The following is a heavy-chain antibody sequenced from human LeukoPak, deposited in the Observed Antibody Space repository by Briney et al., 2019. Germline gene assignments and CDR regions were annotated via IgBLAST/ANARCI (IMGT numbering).Heavy chain of an antibody. D-gene: IGHD3-3*01. V-gene: IGHV4-61*02. CDR1: GGSISSGSYN. J-gene: IGHJ6*03. CDR3: AREIFGVVTARYYYYYMDV. CDR2: IYTSGST. Sequence: SQTLSLTCTVSGGSISSGSYNWSWIREPAGKGLEWIGRIYTSGSTTYNPSRKSRVTISVDTSKNPFSLKLSSVTAADRAVYYCAREIFGVVTARYYYYYMDVWGKGTTVTVSS.